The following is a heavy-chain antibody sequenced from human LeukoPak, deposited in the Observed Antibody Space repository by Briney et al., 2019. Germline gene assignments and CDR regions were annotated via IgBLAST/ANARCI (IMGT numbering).Heavy chain of an antibody. D-gene: IGHD4-17*01. CDR2: ISSSSSTI. J-gene: IGHJ4*02. CDR1: GFTFSDYY. V-gene: IGHV3-48*01. Sequence: GGSLRLSCAASGFTFSDYYMNWVRQAPGKGLEWVSYISSSSSTIYYADSVKGRFTISRDNAKNSLYLQMNSLRAEDTAVYYCARERDGDYVGYWGQGTLVTVSS. CDR3: ARERDGDYVGY.